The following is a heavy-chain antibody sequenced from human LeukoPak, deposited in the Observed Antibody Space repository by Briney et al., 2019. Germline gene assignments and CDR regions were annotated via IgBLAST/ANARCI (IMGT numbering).Heavy chain of an antibody. CDR2: ISPSGGST. D-gene: IGHD6-13*01. Sequence: ASVKVSCMAFGYTFTSNYMHWVRQAPGQGPEWMGVISPSGGSTTYAQKFQGRVTLTRDMSTSTDYLELSSLRSEDTAVYYCARNRGYSSSWYYFDYWGQGTLVTVSS. CDR1: GYTFTSNY. V-gene: IGHV1-46*01. CDR3: ARNRGYSSSWYYFDY. J-gene: IGHJ4*02.